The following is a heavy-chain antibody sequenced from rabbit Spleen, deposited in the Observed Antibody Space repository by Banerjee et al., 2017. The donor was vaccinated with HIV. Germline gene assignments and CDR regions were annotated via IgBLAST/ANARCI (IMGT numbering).Heavy chain of an antibody. CDR1: GFDLSSYYY. CDR2: IYGIGGST. Sequence: QSLEESGGDLVKPGASLTLTCTASGFDLSSYYYMCWVRQAPGKGLEWIACIYGIGGSTYYASWVNGRFTISSHNAQNTLALQLNSLTAADTAAYFCVREAGYAGYGDGNLWGPGTLVTVS. J-gene: IGHJ4*01. D-gene: IGHD7-1*01. V-gene: IGHV1S40*01. CDR3: VREAGYAGYGDGNL.